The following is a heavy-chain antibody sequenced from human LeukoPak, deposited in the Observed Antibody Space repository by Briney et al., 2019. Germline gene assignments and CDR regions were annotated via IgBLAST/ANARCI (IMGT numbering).Heavy chain of an antibody. D-gene: IGHD2-2*01. CDR2: ISSSGSTI. J-gene: IGHJ4*02. Sequence: GGSLRLSCAVSGFTFSDYYMRWIRQAPGKALEWVSYISSSGSTIYYADSVKGRFTISRDNAKNSLYLQMNSLRAEDTAVYYCASRSIVVVPAATDYWGQGTLVTVSS. CDR3: ASRSIVVVPAATDY. V-gene: IGHV3-11*04. CDR1: GFTFSDYY.